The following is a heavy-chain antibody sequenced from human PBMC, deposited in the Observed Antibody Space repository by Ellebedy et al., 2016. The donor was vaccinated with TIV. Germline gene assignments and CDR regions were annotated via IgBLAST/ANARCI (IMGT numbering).Heavy chain of an antibody. Sequence: GGSLRLSXAASGFAFSGYAMSWVRQAPGKGLEWVSSISYSSDITHYADSVKGRFTISRDNSKNTLYLQMNSLRAEDTAVYYCAKDGEYGSGNYYISGVFDYWGQGTLVTVSS. V-gene: IGHV3-23*01. CDR2: ISYSSDIT. J-gene: IGHJ4*02. D-gene: IGHD3-10*01. CDR3: AKDGEYGSGNYYISGVFDY. CDR1: GFAFSGYA.